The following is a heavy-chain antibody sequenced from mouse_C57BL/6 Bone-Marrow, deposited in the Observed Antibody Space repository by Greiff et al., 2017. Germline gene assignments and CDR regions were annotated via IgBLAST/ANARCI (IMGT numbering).Heavy chain of an antibody. CDR2: IYPGSGST. J-gene: IGHJ3*01. CDR3: ARRDYGKGGFAY. D-gene: IGHD2-1*01. Sequence: QVQLQQPGAELVKPGASVKMSCKASGYTFTSYWITWVKQRPGQGLEWIGDIYPGSGSTNYNEKFKSKATLTVDTSSSTAYMQLSSLTSEDSAVYYCARRDYGKGGFAYWGQGTLVTVSA. CDR1: GYTFTSYW. V-gene: IGHV1-55*01.